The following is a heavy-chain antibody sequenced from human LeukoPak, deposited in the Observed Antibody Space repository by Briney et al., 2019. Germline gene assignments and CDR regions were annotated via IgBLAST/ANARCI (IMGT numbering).Heavy chain of an antibody. D-gene: IGHD6-19*01. CDR1: GFTFSSYG. V-gene: IGHV3-33*01. Sequence: GGPVRLSCAASGFTFSSYGMRWARQAPGKGLEWVAVIWYDGSNKYYADSVKGRFTISRDNSKNTLYLQMNSLRAEDTAVYYCARPYSSGRETTHFDYWGQRTLGSASS. CDR3: ARPYSSGRETTHFDY. CDR2: IWYDGSNK. J-gene: IGHJ4*02.